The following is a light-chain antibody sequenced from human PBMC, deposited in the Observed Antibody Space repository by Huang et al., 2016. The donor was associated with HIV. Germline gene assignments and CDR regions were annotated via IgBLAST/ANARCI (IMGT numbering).Light chain of an antibody. CDR3: QQRSNWPLT. CDR1: QSVSSY. Sequence: EIVLTQSPATLSLSPGERATLSCRDSQSVSSYLAWYQQKPGQAPRLLIYDASNRATGIPARFSGSGSGTDFTLTISSLEPEYFAVYYCQQRSNWPLTFGGWTKVEIK. V-gene: IGKV3-11*01. CDR2: DAS. J-gene: IGKJ4*01.